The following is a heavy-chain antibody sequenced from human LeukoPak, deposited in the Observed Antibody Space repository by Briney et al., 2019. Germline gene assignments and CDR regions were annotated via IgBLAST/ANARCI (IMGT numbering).Heavy chain of an antibody. V-gene: IGHV1-69*04. Sequence: GSSVTVSCKASVGTFSRYAISWVRQAPGQGLEWMGRIIPILGIANYAQKFQGRVTITADKSTSTAYMELSSLRSEDTAVYYCARGNGAIDVWGQGTTVTVSS. CDR2: IIPILGIA. D-gene: IGHD3-10*01. CDR1: VGTFSRYA. J-gene: IGHJ6*02. CDR3: ARGNGAIDV.